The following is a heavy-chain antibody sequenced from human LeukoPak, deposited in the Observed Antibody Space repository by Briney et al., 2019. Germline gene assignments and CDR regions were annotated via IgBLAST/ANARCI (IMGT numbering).Heavy chain of an antibody. CDR3: ARDFPSFDYMDV. V-gene: IGHV4-59*01. CDR1: GGSISSYY. CDR2: IYYGGST. Sequence: PSETLSLTCTVSGGSISSYYWSWIRQPPGKGLEWIGYIYYGGSTNYNPSLKGRVTISVDTSKNQFSLKLSSVTAADTAVYYCARDFPSFDYMDVWGKGTTVTVSS. J-gene: IGHJ6*03. D-gene: IGHD3-10*01.